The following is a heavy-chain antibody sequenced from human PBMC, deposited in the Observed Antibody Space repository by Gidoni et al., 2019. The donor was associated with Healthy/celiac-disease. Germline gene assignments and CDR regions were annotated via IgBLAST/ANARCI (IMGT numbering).Heavy chain of an antibody. CDR1: GFTFSSYR. J-gene: IGHJ4*02. CDR3: ARGDMLTGLYYFEY. D-gene: IGHD3-9*01. Sequence: EVQLVESGGALVQPGGSLRLSCAASGFTFSSYRMHWGRQAPGKGLEWVSYISTRRSTIYYADSGKGRFTISRDKAKNSLYLQMNRLRDEDTAVYYCARGDMLTGLYYFEYWGQGTLVTVSS. CDR2: ISTRRSTI. V-gene: IGHV3-48*02.